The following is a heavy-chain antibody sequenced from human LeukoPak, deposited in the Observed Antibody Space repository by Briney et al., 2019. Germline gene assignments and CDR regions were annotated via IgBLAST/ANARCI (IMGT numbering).Heavy chain of an antibody. D-gene: IGHD2-15*01. CDR1: GFTFSSYA. Sequence: GGSLRLSCAASGFTFSSYAMSWVRQAPGKGLEWVSSFSFNGESTYYADSAKGRFTISRDNSKNTLYLQMNSLRAEDTAVYYCTKGGYSSGRYYYYYMGVWVEGTTVTVS. V-gene: IGHV3-23*01. J-gene: IGHJ6*03. CDR3: TKGGYSSGRYYYYYMGV. CDR2: FSFNGEST.